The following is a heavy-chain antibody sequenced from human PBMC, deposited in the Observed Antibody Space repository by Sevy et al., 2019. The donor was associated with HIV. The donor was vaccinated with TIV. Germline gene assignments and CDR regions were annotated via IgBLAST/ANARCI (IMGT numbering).Heavy chain of an antibody. CDR3: AHETIGRFDS. CDR2: LKGVGSDK. J-gene: IGHJ4*02. CDR1: GFTFSAYW. V-gene: IGHV3-7*01. D-gene: IGHD3-16*01. Sequence: GGSLRLSCAASGFTFSAYWMNWAGRAPGRGWDGVANLKGVGSDKHYVDSVEGRFTISRDNGKNLLYLQMNSLRVEDTAVYYCAHETIGRFDSWGQGTLVTVSS.